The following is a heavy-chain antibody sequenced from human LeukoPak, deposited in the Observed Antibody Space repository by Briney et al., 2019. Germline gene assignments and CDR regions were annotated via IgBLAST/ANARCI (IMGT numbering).Heavy chain of an antibody. CDR1: GLTVSNYW. CDR3: VREDRILLGNDAFDI. CDR2: ISSDGRII. D-gene: IGHD2-8*01. J-gene: IGHJ3*02. Sequence: GGSLRLSCAAAGLTVSNYWMSWVRQAPGKGLVWVSRISSDGRIISYADSVKGRFTMSRDNAKNTPSLQMNSLRGEDAAVYYCVREDRILLGNDAFDIWGQGTMVTVSS. V-gene: IGHV3-74*01.